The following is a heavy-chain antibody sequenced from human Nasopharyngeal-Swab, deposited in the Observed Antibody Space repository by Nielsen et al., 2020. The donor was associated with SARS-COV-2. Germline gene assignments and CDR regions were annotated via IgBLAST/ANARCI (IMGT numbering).Heavy chain of an antibody. V-gene: IGHV1-2*04. Sequence: WVRQAPGQGLEWMGWINPNSGGTNYAQKFQGWVTMTRDTSISTAYMELSRLRSGDTAVYYCARAAKGYCSSTSCYSIPEYYYYYMDVWGKGTTVTVSS. CDR2: INPNSGGT. D-gene: IGHD2-2*01. CDR3: ARAAKGYCSSTSCYSIPEYYYYYMDV. J-gene: IGHJ6*03.